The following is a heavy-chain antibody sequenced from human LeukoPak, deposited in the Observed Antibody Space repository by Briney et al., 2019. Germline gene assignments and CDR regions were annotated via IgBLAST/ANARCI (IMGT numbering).Heavy chain of an antibody. J-gene: IGHJ4*02. D-gene: IGHD3-9*01. CDR2: ISGSGGST. CDR1: GFTFSSYA. CDR3: AKGPHRINYDILTGQDY. V-gene: IGHV3-23*01. Sequence: PGGSLGLSCAASGFTFSSYAMSWVRQAPGKGLEWVSAISGSGGSTYYADSVKGRFTISRDNSKNTLYLQMNSLRAEDTAVYYCAKGPHRINYDILTGQDYWGQGTLVTVSS.